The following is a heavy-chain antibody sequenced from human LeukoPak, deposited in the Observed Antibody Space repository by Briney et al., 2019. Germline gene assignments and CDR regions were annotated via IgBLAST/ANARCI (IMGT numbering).Heavy chain of an antibody. D-gene: IGHD6-13*01. CDR2: ISGSGGST. V-gene: IGHV3-23*01. CDR1: GFTFSSYA. J-gene: IGHJ4*02. Sequence: GGSLRLSCAASGFTFSSYAMSWVRQAPGKGLEWVSAISGSGGSTYYADSVKGRFAISRDNSKNTLYLQMNSLRAEDTAVYYCAKDSRYSSSWFDYWGQGTLVTVSS. CDR3: AKDSRYSSSWFDY.